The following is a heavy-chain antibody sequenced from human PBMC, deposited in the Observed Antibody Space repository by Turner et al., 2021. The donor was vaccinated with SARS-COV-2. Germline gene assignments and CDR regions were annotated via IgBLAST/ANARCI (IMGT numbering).Heavy chain of an antibody. CDR1: GFPFCSYG. J-gene: IGHJ4*02. Sequence: QVQLVESGGGVVPPGRSLRLPCSASGFPFCSYGMHWVRQDAGKGGEGVVVISYDGSNKYYEDAVKGRFTISRDNSKNTLYLQMNSLRAEDTAVYYCAKDMEQLVPLFDYWGQGTLVTVSS. CDR3: AKDMEQLVPLFDY. V-gene: IGHV3-30*18. D-gene: IGHD6-13*01. CDR2: ISYDGSNK.